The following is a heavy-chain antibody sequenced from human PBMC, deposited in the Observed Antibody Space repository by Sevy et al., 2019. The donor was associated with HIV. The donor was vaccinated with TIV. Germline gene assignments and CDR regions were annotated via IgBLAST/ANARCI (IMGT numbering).Heavy chain of an antibody. Sequence: GGSLRLSCVASGFTFSDHYMEWVRQAPGKGLEWVGRTRNKADGYTTEYASSVKGRFTISRDESKNSLYVQMNSLKAEDTAIYYCATHAGIAAAGRVFDYWGQGTLVTVSS. J-gene: IGHJ4*02. CDR2: TRNKADGYTT. D-gene: IGHD6-13*01. CDR1: GFTFSDHY. V-gene: IGHV3-72*01. CDR3: ATHAGIAAAGRVFDY.